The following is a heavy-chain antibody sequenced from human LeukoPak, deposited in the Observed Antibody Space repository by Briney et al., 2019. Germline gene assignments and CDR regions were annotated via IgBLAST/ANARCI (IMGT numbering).Heavy chain of an antibody. J-gene: IGHJ6*03. CDR2: INWNGGST. V-gene: IGHV3-20*04. CDR3: ARLDFWSGYYTGYYYYMDV. D-gene: IGHD3-3*01. Sequence: GGSLRLSCAASGFTFDDYGMSWVRPAPGKGLEWVSGINWNGGSTCYADSVKGRCTISGDNAKNSLYLQMNRLRAEDTALYYCARLDFWSGYYTGYYYYMDVWGKGTTVTVSS. CDR1: GFTFDDYG.